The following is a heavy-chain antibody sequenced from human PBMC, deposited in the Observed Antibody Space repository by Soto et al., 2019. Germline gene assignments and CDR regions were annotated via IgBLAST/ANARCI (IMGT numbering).Heavy chain of an antibody. CDR1: GGSFSTYY. Sequence: SETLSLTCVVSGGSFSTYYYNWIRQSPGKGLERIGEINHSGSNNYSPSLKSRVTMSLDTSKNQFSLKLASVTAADTAVYYCARGGAPYNWFGPWGQGTLVTVSS. CDR2: INHSGSN. D-gene: IGHD3-16*01. CDR3: ARGGAPYNWFGP. J-gene: IGHJ5*02. V-gene: IGHV4-34*01.